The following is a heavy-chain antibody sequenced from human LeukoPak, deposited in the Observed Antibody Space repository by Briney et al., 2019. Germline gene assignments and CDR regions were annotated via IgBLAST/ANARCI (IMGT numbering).Heavy chain of an antibody. V-gene: IGHV1-69*04. CDR1: GGTFSRYA. CDR3: ARVEVPGGTTYGMDV. D-gene: IGHD1-1*01. Sequence: ASVKVSCKASGGTFSRYAISWVRQAPGQGLEWMGRIIPILGIANYAQKFQGRVTITADKSTSTAYMELSSLRSEDTAVYYCARVEVPGGTTYGMDVWGQGTTVTVSS. CDR2: IIPILGIA. J-gene: IGHJ6*02.